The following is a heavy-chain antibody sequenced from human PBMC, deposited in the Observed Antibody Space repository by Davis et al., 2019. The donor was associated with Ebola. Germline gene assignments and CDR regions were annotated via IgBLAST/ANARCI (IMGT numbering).Heavy chain of an antibody. Sequence: AASVKVSCKASGYTFTNYDINWVRQATGQGLEWMGWMNSNSGNTGYAQKFQGRVTMTRNTSITTAYMELSSLRSEDTAVYYCARASWATVGTRWFDPWGQGTLVTVSS. J-gene: IGHJ5*02. CDR1: GYTFTNYD. V-gene: IGHV1-8*01. D-gene: IGHD6-13*01. CDR2: MNSNSGNT. CDR3: ARASWATVGTRWFDP.